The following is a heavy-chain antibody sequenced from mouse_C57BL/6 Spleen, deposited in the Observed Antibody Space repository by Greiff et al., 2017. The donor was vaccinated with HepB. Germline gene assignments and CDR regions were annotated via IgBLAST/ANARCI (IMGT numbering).Heavy chain of an antibody. J-gene: IGHJ1*03. V-gene: IGHV1-81*01. CDR2: IYPRSGNT. D-gene: IGHD1-1*01. CDR3: ASYGSSRYFDV. Sequence: VQLQESGAELARPGASVKLSCKASGYTFTSYGISWVKQRAGQGLEWIGEIYPRSGNTYYNEKFKGKATLTADKSSSTAYMELRSLTSEDSAVYFCASYGSSRYFDVWGTGTTVTVSS. CDR1: GYTFTSYG.